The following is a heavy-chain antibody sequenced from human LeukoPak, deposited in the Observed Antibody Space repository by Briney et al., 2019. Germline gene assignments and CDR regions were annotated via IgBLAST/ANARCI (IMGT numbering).Heavy chain of an antibody. D-gene: IGHD2-21*02. CDR3: ARRRLLLRRIDY. Sequence: TSSETLSLTCTVSGGSINSNYWTWIRQPPGKGLEWIGYIHYSGSTNYNPSLKSRVTISVDTSKNQFSLKLSSVTAADTAVYYCARRRLLLRRIDYWGQGTLVTVSS. CDR2: IHYSGST. CDR1: GGSINSNY. J-gene: IGHJ4*02. V-gene: IGHV4-59*12.